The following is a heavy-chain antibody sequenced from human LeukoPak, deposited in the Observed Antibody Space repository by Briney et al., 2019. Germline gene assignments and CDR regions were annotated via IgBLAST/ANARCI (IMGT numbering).Heavy chain of an antibody. CDR2: IYHSGST. J-gene: IGHJ4*02. CDR3: ARWRVSGYSSRGATRGYYFDY. Sequence: SETLSLTYTVSGYSISSGYYWGWIRQPPGKGLEWIGSIYHSGSTYYNPSLKSRVTISVDTSKNQFSLKLSSVTAADTAVYYCARWRVSGYSSRGATRGYYFDYWGQGTLVTVSS. CDR1: GYSISSGYY. D-gene: IGHD6-13*01. V-gene: IGHV4-38-2*02.